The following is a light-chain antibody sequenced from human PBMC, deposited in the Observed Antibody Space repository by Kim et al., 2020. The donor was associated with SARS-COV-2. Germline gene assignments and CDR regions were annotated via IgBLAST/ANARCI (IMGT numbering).Light chain of an antibody. Sequence: DVQLTQSPSSLSASVGDRVTITCRASQTISTYLNWYQQRPGKAPNLLIYAASSLQSGVPSRFSGSGSGTDFTLTISSLQPEDFATYSYQQGYSTHWTFGQGTKVDIK. CDR1: QTISTY. CDR3: QQGYSTHWT. CDR2: AAS. J-gene: IGKJ1*01. V-gene: IGKV1-39*01.